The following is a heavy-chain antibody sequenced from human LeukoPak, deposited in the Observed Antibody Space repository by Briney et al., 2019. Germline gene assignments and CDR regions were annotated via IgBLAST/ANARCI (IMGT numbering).Heavy chain of an antibody. CDR3: ARDPSGYYDFWSGYSGVNWFDP. CDR1: GFTFSSYS. J-gene: IGHJ5*02. CDR2: ISSSSSYI. V-gene: IGHV3-21*01. D-gene: IGHD3-3*01. Sequence: AGSLRLSCAASGFTFSSYSMNWVRQAPGKGLEWVSSISSSSSYIYHPDSVKGRITISRDNAKNSLYLQINSLRAEDTAVYYCARDPSGYYDFWSGYSGVNWFDPWGQGTLVTVSS.